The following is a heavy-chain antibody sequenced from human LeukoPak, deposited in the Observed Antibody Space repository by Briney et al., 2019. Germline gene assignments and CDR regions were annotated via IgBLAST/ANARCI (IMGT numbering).Heavy chain of an antibody. CDR1: GYTFTSYG. D-gene: IGHD3-3*01. CDR2: ISAYNGNT. Sequence: ASVTVSCKASGYTFTSYGISWVRQAPGQGLEWMGWISAYNGNTNYAQKLQGRVTMTTDTSTSTAYMELRSLRSDDTAVYYCARDFKGEVYDFWSGYPYNWFDPWGQGTLVTVSS. V-gene: IGHV1-18*01. J-gene: IGHJ5*02. CDR3: ARDFKGEVYDFWSGYPYNWFDP.